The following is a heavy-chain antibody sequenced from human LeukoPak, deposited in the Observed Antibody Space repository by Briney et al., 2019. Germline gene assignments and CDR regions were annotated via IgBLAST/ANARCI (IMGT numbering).Heavy chain of an antibody. V-gene: IGHV3-11*04. J-gene: IGHJ4*02. CDR3: AREFRSGSYFDY. CDR2: ISPDDTDV. Sequence: PGGSLRLSCVASGFTFSDCYMSWIRQAPGKGLEWVSYISPDDTDVDYADSLKGRFTISRDNAKNSLYLQMNSLRAEDTAVYYCAREFRSGSYFDYWGQGTLVTVSS. D-gene: IGHD3-3*01. CDR1: GFTFSDCY.